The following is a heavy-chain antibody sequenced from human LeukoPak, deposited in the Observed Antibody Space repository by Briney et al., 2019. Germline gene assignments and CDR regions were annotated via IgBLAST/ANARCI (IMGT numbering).Heavy chain of an antibody. J-gene: IGHJ4*02. V-gene: IGHV3-48*03. D-gene: IGHD3-10*01. CDR1: GFTFSSYE. CDR3: ARVDRGVIVY. Sequence: GGSLRLSCAASGFTFSSYEMNWVRQAPGKGLEWVSYISSSGSTIYYADSVKGRFTISRNNAKNSLYLQMNNLRAEDTAVYYCARVDRGVIVYWGQGTLVTVSS. CDR2: ISSSGSTI.